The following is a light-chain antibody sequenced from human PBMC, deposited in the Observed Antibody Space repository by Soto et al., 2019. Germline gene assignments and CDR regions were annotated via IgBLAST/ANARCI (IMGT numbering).Light chain of an antibody. CDR3: HLYNNWLT. CDR1: ESVGSN. CDR2: GAS. V-gene: IGKV3-15*01. Sequence: EVGMTQSPATLSVIPGERVTLSCRASESVGSNLAWYQQKPGQAPRLLIYGASTRATCVPARFSGSGSGTEFTLTISSLQSEDFALYYFHLYNNWLTFGGGTKVEIE. J-gene: IGKJ4*01.